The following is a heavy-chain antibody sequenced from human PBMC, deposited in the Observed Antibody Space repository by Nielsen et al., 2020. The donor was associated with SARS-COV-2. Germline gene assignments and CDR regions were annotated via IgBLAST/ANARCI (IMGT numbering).Heavy chain of an antibody. CDR3: ARDPQAVAGTSFTNYGMDV. D-gene: IGHD6-19*01. CDR2: IYSGGST. Sequence: GESLKISCAASGFTVSSNYMSWVRQAPGKGLKWVSVIYSGGSTYYADSVKGRFTISRDNSKNTLYLQMNGLRAEDTAVYYCARDPQAVAGTSFTNYGMDVWGQGTTVTVSS. J-gene: IGHJ6*02. CDR1: GFTVSSNY. V-gene: IGHV3-66*01.